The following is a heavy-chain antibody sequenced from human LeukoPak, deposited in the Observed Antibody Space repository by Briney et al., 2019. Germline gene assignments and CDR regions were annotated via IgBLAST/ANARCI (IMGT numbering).Heavy chain of an antibody. CDR3: VKIAVPIPGRYHIDV. D-gene: IGHD2-2*02. CDR1: GFIFENYA. CDR2: ISWNSGVV. J-gene: IGHJ6*03. Sequence: PGRCLRLSCAASGFIFENYAMHCVRQALGKGLEWVSGISWNSGVVAYMDSVKGRFTISRDNAMSSLYLQMSSLKVEDTAHCYCVKIAVPIPGRYHIDVWGKGITVTVSS. V-gene: IGHV3-9*01.